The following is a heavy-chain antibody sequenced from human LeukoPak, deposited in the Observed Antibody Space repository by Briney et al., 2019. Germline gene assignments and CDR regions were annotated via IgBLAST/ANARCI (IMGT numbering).Heavy chain of an antibody. CDR3: ARSGPYHLPPRPIDY. D-gene: IGHD3-10*01. CDR1: GFTFSTYW. J-gene: IGHJ4*02. V-gene: IGHV3-7*01. CDR2: IKQDGTEE. Sequence: GGSLRLSCAASGFTFSTYWMTWVRQAPGKGLEWVANIKQDGTEEYYVDSVKGRFTNSRDNAKDSLFLQMNSLRAEDTAMYYCARSGPYHLPPRPIDYWGQGTLVTVSS.